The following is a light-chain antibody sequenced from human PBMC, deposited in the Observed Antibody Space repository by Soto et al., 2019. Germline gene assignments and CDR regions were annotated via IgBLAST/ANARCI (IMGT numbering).Light chain of an antibody. CDR2: DAS. CDR3: QQVNVYPST. Sequence: IQLTQSPSSLSASVGDRVTITCRASQGISSYLGWYQQKPGKAPNLLIYDASTLHSGVPSRFSGGGSGTDFTLTSSSLQPEDFATYYCQQVNVYPSTFGRGTKVDIK. J-gene: IGKJ4*01. V-gene: IGKV1-9*01. CDR1: QGISSY.